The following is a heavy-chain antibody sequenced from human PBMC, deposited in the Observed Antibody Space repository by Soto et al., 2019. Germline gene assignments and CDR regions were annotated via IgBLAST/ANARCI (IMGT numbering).Heavy chain of an antibody. Sequence: QVQLQESGPGLVKPSDTLSLTCAVSGYSISSSNYWGWIRQAPGKGLEWIGHIYYSGSTDYNPSLRSRGTMSVDTSKNQFSLKLSSVTAVDTAVYYWARTANLWNYVDYWGQGTLVTVSS. CDR2: IYYSGST. V-gene: IGHV4-28*01. CDR3: ARTANLWNYVDY. J-gene: IGHJ4*02. CDR1: GYSISSSNY. D-gene: IGHD1-1*01.